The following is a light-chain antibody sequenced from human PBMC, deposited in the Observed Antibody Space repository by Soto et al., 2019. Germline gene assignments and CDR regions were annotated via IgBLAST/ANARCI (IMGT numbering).Light chain of an antibody. CDR1: SSDVGNYNY. V-gene: IGLV2-14*01. CDR2: DVT. CDR3: SSYTSGITLF. J-gene: IGLJ1*01. Sequence: QSVLTQPASLSGSPGQSITISCTGTSSDVGNYNYVSWYQQHPGKAPKLMIYDVTNRPSGVSNRFSGSKSGNTASLTISGLQAEDEADYYCSSYTSGITLFFGTGTKVTVL.